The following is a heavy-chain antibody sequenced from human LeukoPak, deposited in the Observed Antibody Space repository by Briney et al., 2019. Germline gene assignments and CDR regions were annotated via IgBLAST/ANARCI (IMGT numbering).Heavy chain of an antibody. CDR3: AREGPYDFWRGDYNWFDP. Sequence: SETLSLTCTVSGYSISSGYYWGWIRQPPGKGLEWIGSIYHSGSTYYNPSLKSRVTISVDTSKNQYSLKLSSVTAADTAVYYCAREGPYDFWRGDYNWFDPWGQGTLVTVSS. V-gene: IGHV4-38-2*02. CDR2: IYHSGST. CDR1: GYSISSGYY. J-gene: IGHJ5*02. D-gene: IGHD3-3*01.